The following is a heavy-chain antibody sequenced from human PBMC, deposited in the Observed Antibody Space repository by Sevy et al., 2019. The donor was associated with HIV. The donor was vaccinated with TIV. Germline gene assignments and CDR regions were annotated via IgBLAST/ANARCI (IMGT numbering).Heavy chain of an antibody. CDR2: IYASGNT. CDR1: GDSINNYY. V-gene: IGHV4-4*07. D-gene: IGHD6-13*01. Sequence: SETLSLTCTVSGDSINNYYWSWIRQPAGKGLELIGRIYASGNTDYNPSLKSRVTMSVDTSNNQFSMGLSSVTAADTAAYYYAAGNSVGIADYWGQGTLVTVSS. CDR3: AAGNSVGIADY. J-gene: IGHJ4*02.